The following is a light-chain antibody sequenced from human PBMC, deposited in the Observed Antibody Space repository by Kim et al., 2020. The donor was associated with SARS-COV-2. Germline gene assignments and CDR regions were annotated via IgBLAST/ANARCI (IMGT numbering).Light chain of an antibody. V-gene: IGLV3-19*01. J-gene: IGLJ2*01. CDR1: RLRSYY. CDR2: NKD. CDR3: NCRHSSDYHVV. Sequence: AWGQTARIKCQGDRLRSYYARWYQQKPGQAPRRGFYNKDNRTSGIQDRFSGSSSGNTATLTITGAKAEDEADYYCNCRHSSDYHVVFGGGTQLTVL.